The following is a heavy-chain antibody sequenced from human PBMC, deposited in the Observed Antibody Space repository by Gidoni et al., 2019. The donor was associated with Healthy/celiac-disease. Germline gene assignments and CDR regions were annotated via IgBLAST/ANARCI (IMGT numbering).Heavy chain of an antibody. J-gene: IGHJ4*02. CDR1: GFTFSSYG. D-gene: IGHD3-10*01. V-gene: IGHV3-30*03. CDR3: ARVHMGFGEFPYYFDY. Sequence: QVQLAESGGGGVKPGRSVRLPCAASGFTFSSYGMHWVRQAPGKGLGLVAVISYDGSNKYYADSVKGRFTISRDNSNNTLYLQMNSLRAEDTAVYYCARVHMGFGEFPYYFDYWGQGTLVTVSS. CDR2: ISYDGSNK.